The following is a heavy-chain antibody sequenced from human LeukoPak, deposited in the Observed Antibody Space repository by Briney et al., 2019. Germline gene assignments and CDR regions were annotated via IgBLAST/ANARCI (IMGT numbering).Heavy chain of an antibody. CDR1: GFTFSSYS. CDR2: ISSSSTYI. CDR3: ARGGWTTVTTLGGY. Sequence: GGSLRLSCAASGFTFSSYSMNWVRQAPGRGLEWVSSISSSSTYIYYADSVKGRFTISRDNAKNSLYLQMNSLRADDTAVYYCARGGWTTVTTLGGYWGQGTLVTVSS. D-gene: IGHD4-17*01. J-gene: IGHJ4*02. V-gene: IGHV3-21*01.